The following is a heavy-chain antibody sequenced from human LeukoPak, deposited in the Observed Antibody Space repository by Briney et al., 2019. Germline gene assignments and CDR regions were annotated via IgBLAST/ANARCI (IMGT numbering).Heavy chain of an antibody. D-gene: IGHD2-2*03. CDR3: ATGYCSSTSCLYFDY. J-gene: IGHJ4*02. V-gene: IGHV1-69*02. Sequence: ASVRVSCKASGGTFSSYTISWLRQAPGQGLEWMGRIIPILGIANYAQKFQGRVTITADKSTSTAYMELSSLRSEDTAVYYCATGYCSSTSCLYFDYWGQGTLVTVSS. CDR2: IIPILGIA. CDR1: GGTFSSYT.